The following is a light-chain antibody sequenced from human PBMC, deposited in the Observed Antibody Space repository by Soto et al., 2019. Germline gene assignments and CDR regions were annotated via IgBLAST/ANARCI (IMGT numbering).Light chain of an antibody. J-gene: IGKJ4*01. V-gene: IGKV3-20*01. Sequence: IMLTLSPGNLYLSPGEIATLSCRASQSVSSSYLAWYQQKPGQAPRLLIYGASSRATGIPDRFSGGGSGTDFTLTISRLEPEDFAVYYCQQFSSYPLTFGGGSKVDIK. CDR1: QSVSSSY. CDR3: QQFSSYPLT. CDR2: GAS.